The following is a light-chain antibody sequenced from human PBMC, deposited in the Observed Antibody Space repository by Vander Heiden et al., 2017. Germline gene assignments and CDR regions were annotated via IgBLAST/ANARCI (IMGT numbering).Light chain of an antibody. CDR2: DAS. Sequence: ELVLTQSPATLSLSPGERATLSCRDSQSVSSYLAWYKQKPGQAPRLLIYDASNRATGIPARFSGSGSGTDFTLTISSLEPEDFAVYYCQQHSNWPPYTFGQGTKLEIK. CDR1: QSVSSY. CDR3: QQHSNWPPYT. V-gene: IGKV3-11*01. J-gene: IGKJ2*01.